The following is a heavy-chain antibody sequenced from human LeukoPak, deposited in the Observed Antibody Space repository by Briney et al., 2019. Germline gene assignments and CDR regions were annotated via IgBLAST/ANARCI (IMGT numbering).Heavy chain of an antibody. D-gene: IGHD3-3*01. CDR3: ARLNEPTKSYYDFWSGYYENWFDP. CDR2: IKQDGREK. V-gene: IGHV3-7*01. CDR1: GFTFGSYW. Sequence: GGSLRLSCAGSGFTFGSYWMSWVRQAPGKGLEWVANIKQDGREKYYVDSVKGRFTISRDDAKNSLYLQMNSLRAEDTAVYYCARLNEPTKSYYDFWSGYYENWFDPWGQGTLVTVSS. J-gene: IGHJ5*02.